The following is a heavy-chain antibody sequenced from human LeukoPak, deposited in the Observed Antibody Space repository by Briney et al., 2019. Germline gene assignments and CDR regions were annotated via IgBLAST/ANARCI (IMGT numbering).Heavy chain of an antibody. Sequence: VQPGGSLRLSCSASGFTLSSYAMHWVRQAPGKGLEYISGISQNGGTTDYADSVKGRFTISRDNSRNTLFLQMSSLRAEDTAVFYCVKPPSSDGYNHKYWGQGTLVTVSS. J-gene: IGHJ4*02. D-gene: IGHD5-24*01. CDR2: ISQNGGTT. V-gene: IGHV3-64D*09. CDR1: GFTLSSYA. CDR3: VKPPSSDGYNHKY.